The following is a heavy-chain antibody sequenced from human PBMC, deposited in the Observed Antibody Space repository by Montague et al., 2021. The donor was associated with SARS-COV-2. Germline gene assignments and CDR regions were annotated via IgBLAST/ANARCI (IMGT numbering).Heavy chain of an antibody. CDR2: IYYSGGT. V-gene: IGHV4-31*03. CDR1: GGSISSGGYY. D-gene: IGHD3-3*01. Sequence: TLSLTCTVSGGSISSGGYYWSWIRQHPGKGLEWIGYIYYSGGTYYNPSLKSRVTISVDTSKNQFSLKLSSVTAADTAVYYCARDSGITIFGVVIMQAFDIWGQGTMVTVSS. J-gene: IGHJ3*02. CDR3: ARDSGITIFGVVIMQAFDI.